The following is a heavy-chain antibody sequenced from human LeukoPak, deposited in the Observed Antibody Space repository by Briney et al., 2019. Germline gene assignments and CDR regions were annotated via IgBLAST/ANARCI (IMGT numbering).Heavy chain of an antibody. D-gene: IGHD2-21*01. V-gene: IGHV3-7*01. Sequence: GGSLRLSCAASGFTFSSYWMSWVRQAPGKGLEWVANIKQDGSEKYYADSVKGRFTVSRDNAKNTLYLQMNSLRVEDTAVYYCARDLFGAYCGGTCPTPDYWGQGTLVSVSS. J-gene: IGHJ4*02. CDR2: IKQDGSEK. CDR3: ARDLFGAYCGGTCPTPDY. CDR1: GFTFSSYW.